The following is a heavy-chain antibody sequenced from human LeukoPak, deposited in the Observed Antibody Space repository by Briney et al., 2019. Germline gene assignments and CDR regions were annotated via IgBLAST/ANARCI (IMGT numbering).Heavy chain of an antibody. V-gene: IGHV7-4-1*02. D-gene: IGHD3-16*02. CDR1: GYTFTSYG. CDR3: ARSLRLGELSFGY. J-gene: IGHJ4*02. CDR2: INTNTGNP. Sequence: ASVKVSCKASGYTFTSYGISWVRQAPGQGLEWMGWINTNTGNPTYAQGFTGRFVFSLDTSVSTAYLQISSLKAEDTAVYYCARSLRLGELSFGYWGQGTLVTVSS.